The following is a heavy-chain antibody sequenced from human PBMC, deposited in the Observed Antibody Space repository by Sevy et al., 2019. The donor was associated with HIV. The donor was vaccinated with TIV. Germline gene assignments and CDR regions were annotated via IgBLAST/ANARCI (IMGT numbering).Heavy chain of an antibody. CDR1: GFTFSSYG. J-gene: IGHJ6*02. V-gene: IGHV3-33*01. Sequence: GGSLRLSCAASGFTFSSYGMHWVRQAPGKGLEWVAVIWYDGSNKYYADSVKGRFTISRDNSKNTLYLQMNSLRAEDTAVYYCASQSYCSSTSCYRGGYYYYGMDVWGQGTTVTVSS. CDR3: ASQSYCSSTSCYRGGYYYYGMDV. D-gene: IGHD2-2*01. CDR2: IWYDGSNK.